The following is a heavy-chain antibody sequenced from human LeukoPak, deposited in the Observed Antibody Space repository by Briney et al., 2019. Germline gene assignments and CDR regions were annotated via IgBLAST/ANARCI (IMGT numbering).Heavy chain of an antibody. J-gene: IGHJ3*02. CDR3: ARDQGRDAFDI. CDR2: INPNSGGT. Sequence: ASVKVTCKASGYTFTCYYMHWVRQAPGQGLEWMGRINPNSGGTNYAQKFQGRVTMTRDTSISTAYMELSRLRSDDTAVYYCARDQGRDAFDIWGQGTMVTVSS. CDR1: GYTFTCYY. V-gene: IGHV1-2*06.